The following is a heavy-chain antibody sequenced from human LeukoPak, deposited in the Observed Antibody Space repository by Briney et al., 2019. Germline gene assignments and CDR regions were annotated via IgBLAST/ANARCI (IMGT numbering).Heavy chain of an antibody. Sequence: ASVKVSCKASGYTFTGYYMHWVRQAPGQGLEWMGWINPNSGGTNYAQKFQGRVTMTRDTSISTAYMELSRLRSDDTAVYYCARDCGEMATIPGYWGQGTLVTVSS. CDR3: ARDCGEMATIPGY. V-gene: IGHV1-2*02. J-gene: IGHJ4*02. CDR2: INPNSGGT. D-gene: IGHD5-24*01. CDR1: GYTFTGYY.